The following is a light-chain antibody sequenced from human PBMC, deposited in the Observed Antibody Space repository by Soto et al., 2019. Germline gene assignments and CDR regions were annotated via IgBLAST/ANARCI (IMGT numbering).Light chain of an antibody. Sequence: EIVLTQSPGTLSLSPGQRATLSCRASHTISSSYLAWYQQKPGQAPRLLIYAISDRATGVPDRFRGSGSGTDFTLTITRLEPEDFAVYFCQQYDSSPRTFGQGTKVEIK. CDR3: QQYDSSPRT. J-gene: IGKJ1*01. CDR1: HTISSSY. CDR2: AIS. V-gene: IGKV3-20*01.